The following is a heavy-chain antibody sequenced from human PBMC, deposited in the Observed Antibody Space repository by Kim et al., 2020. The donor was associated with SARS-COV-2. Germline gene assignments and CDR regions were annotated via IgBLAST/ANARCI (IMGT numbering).Heavy chain of an antibody. D-gene: IGHD5-18*01. Sequence: GGSLRLSCAASGFTFSSYSMNWVRQAPGKGLEWVSSISSSSSYIYYADSVKGRFTISRDNAKNSLYLQMNSLRAEDTAVYYCARDLIIGYSYGSGVGYWGQGTLVTVSS. CDR2: ISSSSSYI. V-gene: IGHV3-21*01. CDR1: GFTFSSYS. CDR3: ARDLIIGYSYGSGVGY. J-gene: IGHJ4*02.